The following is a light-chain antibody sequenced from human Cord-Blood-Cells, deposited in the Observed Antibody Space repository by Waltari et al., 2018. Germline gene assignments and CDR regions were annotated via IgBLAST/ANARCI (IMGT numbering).Light chain of an antibody. CDR3: QQRSNWPLT. Sequence: EIVLTQFPATLSLSPGDRATLSCRASQSVSSYFAWYQQKPGQAPRLLIYDASNRTTGIPARFSGSGSCTDFTLTISSLEPEDFAVYYCQQRSNWPLTFGGGTKVEIK. CDR2: DAS. V-gene: IGKV3-11*01. J-gene: IGKJ4*01. CDR1: QSVSSY.